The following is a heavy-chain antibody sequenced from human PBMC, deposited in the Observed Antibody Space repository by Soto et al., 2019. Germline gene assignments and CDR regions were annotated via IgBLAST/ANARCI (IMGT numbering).Heavy chain of an antibody. CDR3: ARDPVSDMTLDY. CDR1: GFTFSNYW. D-gene: IGHD2-21*02. V-gene: IGHV3-7*01. J-gene: IGHJ4*02. Sequence: EVQLVESGGGLVQPGGSLRLSCEVSGFTFSNYWMSWVRQAPGKGLEWVANIKPDGSEKNYVGSVRGRFTISRDNARNSLYLQTNSLRSEDTAVYYCARDPVSDMTLDYWGQGTLVTVSS. CDR2: IKPDGSEK.